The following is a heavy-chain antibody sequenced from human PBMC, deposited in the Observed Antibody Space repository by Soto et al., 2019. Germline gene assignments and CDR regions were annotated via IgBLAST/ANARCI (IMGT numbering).Heavy chain of an antibody. Sequence: QVQLVQSGAEVKKPGASVKVSCKTSGYTFTNYAIHWVRQAPGQRLEWMGWINAGDGNTKYSQKFQGRVTITRDTSASTAYMELSSLRSEDAAVYYCARSGSCTSTSCDGGFDIWGQGTMVTVSS. D-gene: IGHD2-2*01. J-gene: IGHJ3*02. CDR1: GYTFTNYA. CDR2: INAGDGNT. CDR3: ARSGSCTSTSCDGGFDI. V-gene: IGHV1-3*01.